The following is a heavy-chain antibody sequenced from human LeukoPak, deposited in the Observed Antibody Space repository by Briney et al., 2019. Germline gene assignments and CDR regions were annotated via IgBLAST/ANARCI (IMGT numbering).Heavy chain of an antibody. J-gene: IGHJ4*02. CDR3: ARIGRQQLTYDYRDY. CDR1: GFTFSSYA. CDR2: ISYDGSNK. D-gene: IGHD6-13*01. V-gene: IGHV3-30-3*01. Sequence: GGSLRLSCAASGFTFSSYAMHWVRQAPGKGLEWVSVISYDGSNKYYADSVKGRFTISRDNSKNTLYLQMNSLRAEDTAVYYCARIGRQQLTYDYRDYWGQGTLVTVSS.